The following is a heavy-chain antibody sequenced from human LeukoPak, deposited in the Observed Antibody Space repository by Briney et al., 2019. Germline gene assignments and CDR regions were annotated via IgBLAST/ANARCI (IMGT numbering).Heavy chain of an antibody. CDR2: ISGSGGST. V-gene: IGHV3-23*01. D-gene: IGHD3-22*01. CDR1: GFTFSSYA. J-gene: IGHJ4*02. CDR3: AKGDYYDSSGYYPDY. Sequence: GGSLRLSCAASGFTFSSYAMSWVHQAPGKGLEWVSAISGSGGSTYYADSVKGRFTISRDNSKNTLYLQMNSLRAEDTAVYYCAKGDYYDSSGYYPDYWGQGTLVTVSS.